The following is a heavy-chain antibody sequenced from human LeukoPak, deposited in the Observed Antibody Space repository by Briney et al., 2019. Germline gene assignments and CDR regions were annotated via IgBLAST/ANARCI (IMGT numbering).Heavy chain of an antibody. CDR2: ISGYNGNT. J-gene: IGHJ4*02. V-gene: IGHV1-18*01. D-gene: IGHD6-6*01. CDR1: GYTFTSYG. CDR3: ARRGRGWSSSVYFDY. Sequence: AAVRVSCKASGYTFTSYGISWVRQAPGQGLEWMGWISGYNGNTNNMQKLQGRVTTTIETVTCTHYMELQSLRSDDTAAYECARRGRGWSSSVYFDYWGQGTLVTVSS.